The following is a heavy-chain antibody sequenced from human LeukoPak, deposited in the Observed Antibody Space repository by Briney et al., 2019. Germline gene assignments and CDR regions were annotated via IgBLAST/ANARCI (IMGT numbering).Heavy chain of an antibody. CDR3: ARSGRSRFDY. CDR2: ISSSSYI. D-gene: IGHD1-26*01. Sequence: GGSLRLSCAASGFTFSSYSMNWVRQAPGKGLEWVSCISSSSYIYYSDSVKGRFTISRDDSKNTLYLQMNSLRAEDTAVYYCARSGRSRFDYWGQGTLVTVSS. J-gene: IGHJ4*02. CDR1: GFTFSSYS. V-gene: IGHV3-21*04.